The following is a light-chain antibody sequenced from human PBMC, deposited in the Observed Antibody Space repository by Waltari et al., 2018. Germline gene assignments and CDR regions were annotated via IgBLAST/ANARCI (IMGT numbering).Light chain of an antibody. V-gene: IGKV4-1*01. Sequence: DIVMTQSPDSQAASLGERATINCRSSPSILDNSNKRNYLTWYQQKAGQPPRLLISWASTRESGVPDRFSGSGSGTDFTLTISSLQAEDVAVYYCQQYYTAPYTFGQGAKLEIK. CDR2: WAS. J-gene: IGKJ2*01. CDR3: QQYYTAPYT. CDR1: PSILDNSNKRNY.